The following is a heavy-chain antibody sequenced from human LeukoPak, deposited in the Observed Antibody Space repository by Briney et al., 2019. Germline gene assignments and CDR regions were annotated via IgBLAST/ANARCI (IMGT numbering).Heavy chain of an antibody. CDR1: GYTFTSYG. V-gene: IGHV1-18*01. J-gene: IGHJ5*02. CDR2: ISAYNGNT. Sequence: ASVKVSCKASGYTFTSYGISWVRQAPGQGLEWMGWISAYNGNTNYAQKLQGRVTMTTDTPTSTAYVELRSLRSDDTAVYYCARVSAITFGGVIVIENWFDPWGQGTLVTVSS. CDR3: ARVSAITFGGVIVIENWFDP. D-gene: IGHD3-16*02.